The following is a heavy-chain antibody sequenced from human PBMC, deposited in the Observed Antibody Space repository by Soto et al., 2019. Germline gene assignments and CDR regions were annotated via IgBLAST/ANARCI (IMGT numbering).Heavy chain of an antibody. CDR1: GFTLSSYA. CDR2: ISYDGRNK. V-gene: IGHV3-30*18. J-gene: IGHJ4*02. D-gene: IGHD5-12*01. Sequence: QVQLAESGGGVVQPGRSLRLSCAASGFTLSSYAMHWVRQAPGEGLEWVAVISYDGRNKYYADSVKGRFTISRDNSKNMLYLQMNNLRSEDTAVYYCAKDREGYNDYWGQGTLVTVSS. CDR3: AKDREGYNDY.